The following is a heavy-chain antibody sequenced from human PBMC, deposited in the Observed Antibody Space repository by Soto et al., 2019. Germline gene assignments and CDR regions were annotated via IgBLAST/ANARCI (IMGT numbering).Heavy chain of an antibody. J-gene: IGHJ4*02. Sequence: GGSLRLSCAASGFTFSDAWINWVRQAPGKGLEWVGRIKSKTDGGTTDYAAPVKGRFTISRDDSENTLYLQMNSLKTEDTAVYYCTTGMGYNPGFDYWGQGTLVTVSS. CDR3: TTGMGYNPGFDY. V-gene: IGHV3-15*07. CDR1: GFTFSDAW. D-gene: IGHD1-1*01. CDR2: IKSKTDGGTT.